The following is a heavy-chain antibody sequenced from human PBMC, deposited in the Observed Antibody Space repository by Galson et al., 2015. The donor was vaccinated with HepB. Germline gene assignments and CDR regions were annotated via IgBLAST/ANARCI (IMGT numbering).Heavy chain of an antibody. CDR3: ASEMPDGYKWEHFDY. V-gene: IGHV3-30*04. CDR2: ISYDGSNK. Sequence: SLRLSCAASRFTFSSYAMHWVRQAPGKGLEWVALISYDGSNKYYADSVKGRFTISRDNSKNTLYLQMNSLRAEDTAVYYCASEMPDGYKWEHFDYWGQGTLVTVSS. D-gene: IGHD5-24*01. CDR1: RFTFSSYA. J-gene: IGHJ4*02.